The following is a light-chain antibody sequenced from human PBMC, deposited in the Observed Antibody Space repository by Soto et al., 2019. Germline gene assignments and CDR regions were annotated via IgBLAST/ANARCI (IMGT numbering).Light chain of an antibody. V-gene: IGKV3-15*01. J-gene: IGKJ3*01. Sequence: EIVMTQSPATLSVSPGERATLSCRASQSVSSNLAWYQQKPGQAPRLLIYGASTRATGIPARFSGSGSGTEFTLTISSLQSEDFAVYYCQQYAGWFTFGPGTKVDIK. CDR2: GAS. CDR3: QQYAGWFT. CDR1: QSVSSN.